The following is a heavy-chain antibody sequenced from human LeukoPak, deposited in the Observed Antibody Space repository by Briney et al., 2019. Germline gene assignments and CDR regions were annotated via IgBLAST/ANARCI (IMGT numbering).Heavy chain of an antibody. D-gene: IGHD3-22*01. J-gene: IGHJ4*02. CDR1: GGSFSGYY. Sequence: PSETLSLTCAVYGGSFSGYYWSWIRQPPGKGLEWIGQINHSGSTNYNPSVKSRVTISIDTSKNQFSLKLSSVTAADTAVYYCARGMRYYDSSGRLAFWGQGTLVTVSS. CDR2: INHSGST. V-gene: IGHV4-34*01. CDR3: ARGMRYYDSSGRLAF.